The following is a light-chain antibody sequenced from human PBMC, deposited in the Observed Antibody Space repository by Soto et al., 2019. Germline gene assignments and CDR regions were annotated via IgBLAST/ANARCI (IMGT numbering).Light chain of an antibody. Sequence: QSVLTQPASVSGSPGQSITISCTGTSRDGGAYNYVSWYQQHPGKAPKLMVYDVTNRPSGVSDRFSGSKSGNTASLTISGLQAEDEADYFCSSHSNITPYVFGTGTKVTVL. V-gene: IGLV2-14*01. J-gene: IGLJ1*01. CDR2: DVT. CDR1: SRDGGAYNY. CDR3: SSHSNITPYV.